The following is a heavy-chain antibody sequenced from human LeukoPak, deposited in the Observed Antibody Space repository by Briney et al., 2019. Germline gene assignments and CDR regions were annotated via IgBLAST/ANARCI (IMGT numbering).Heavy chain of an antibody. V-gene: IGHV4-31*03. CDR2: IYYSGST. CDR1: GGSISSGGHY. D-gene: IGHD4-17*01. J-gene: IGHJ6*03. Sequence: SETLSLTCTVSGGSISSGGHYWSWIRQHPGKGLEWIGYIYYSGSTYYNPSLKSRVTISVDTSKNRFSLKLSSVTAADTAVYYCARGYGDPRDYYYYMDVWGKGTTVTVSS. CDR3: ARGYGDPRDYYYYMDV.